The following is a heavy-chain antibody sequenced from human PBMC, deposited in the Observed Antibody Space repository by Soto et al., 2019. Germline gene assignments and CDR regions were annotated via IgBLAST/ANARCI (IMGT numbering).Heavy chain of an antibody. Sequence: ASVKVSCKASGYTFTSYYMHWVRQAPGQGLEWMGIINPSGGSTSYAQKFQGRVTMTRDTSTSTVYMELSSLRSEDTAVYYCARGPMFRGPQETKNLFDPWGQGTLVTVSS. CDR2: INPSGGST. D-gene: IGHD3-10*01. CDR3: ARGPMFRGPQETKNLFDP. J-gene: IGHJ5*02. V-gene: IGHV1-46*01. CDR1: GYTFTSYY.